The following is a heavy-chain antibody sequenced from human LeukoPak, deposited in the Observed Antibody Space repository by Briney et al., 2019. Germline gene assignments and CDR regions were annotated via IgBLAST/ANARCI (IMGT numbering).Heavy chain of an antibody. J-gene: IGHJ4*02. CDR2: MNPNSGNT. Sequence: ASVKVSCKASGYTFTSYDINWVRQATGQGLEWMGWMNPNSGNTGYAQKFQGRVTMTRNTSISTAYMELSSLRSEDTAVYYCARVYYDSSGYLYYFDHWGQGTLVTVSS. CDR1: GYTFTSYD. D-gene: IGHD3-22*01. CDR3: ARVYYDSSGYLYYFDH. V-gene: IGHV1-8*01.